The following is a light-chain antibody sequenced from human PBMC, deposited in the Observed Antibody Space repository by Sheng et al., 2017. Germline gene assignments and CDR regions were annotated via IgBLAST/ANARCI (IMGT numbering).Light chain of an antibody. V-gene: IGKV1-5*03. CDR3: QQYNSYSP. CDR1: QSISXW. J-gene: IGKJ1*01. Sequence: DIHMTQSPSTLSASVGDRVTITCRASQSISXWLAWYQQKPGKAPRLLIYKASSLESGVPSRFSGSGSGTEFTLTISSLQPDDSATYYCQQYNSYSPFGQGTKVEIK. CDR2: KAS.